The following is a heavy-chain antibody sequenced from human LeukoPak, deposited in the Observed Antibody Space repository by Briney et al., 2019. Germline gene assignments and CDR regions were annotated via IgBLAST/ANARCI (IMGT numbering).Heavy chain of an antibody. CDR2: IHINGTT. Sequence: SETLSLTCTVSGVSVSSYYWSWIRQPAGQGLEWVGRIHINGTTKYTPSLKSRVSTSLDTSKNQFSLKLRSVTAADSAVYYCARDRPAARGYYFDYWGQGTLVTVSS. J-gene: IGHJ4*02. CDR3: ARDRPAARGYYFDY. CDR1: GVSVSSYY. D-gene: IGHD2-2*01. V-gene: IGHV4-4*07.